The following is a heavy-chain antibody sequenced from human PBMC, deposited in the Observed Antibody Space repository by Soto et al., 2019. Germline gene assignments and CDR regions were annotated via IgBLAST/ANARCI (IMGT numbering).Heavy chain of an antibody. CDR1: GYSFTSYW. CDR3: ARQYYYVWGSYPHNWFDP. J-gene: IGHJ5*02. Sequence: PGESLKISCKGSGYSFTSYWIGWVRQMPGKGLEWMGIIYPGDSDTRYSPSFQGQVTISADKSISTAYLQWSSLKASDTAMYYCARQYYYVWGSYPHNWFDPWGQGPLGTVSS. CDR2: IYPGDSDT. V-gene: IGHV5-51*01. D-gene: IGHD3-16*02.